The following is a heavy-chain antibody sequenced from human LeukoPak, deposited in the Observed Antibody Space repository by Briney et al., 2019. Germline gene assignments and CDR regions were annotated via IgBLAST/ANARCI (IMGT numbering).Heavy chain of an antibody. Sequence: KPSETLSLTCAVYGGSFSGYYWSWIRQPPGKGLEWIGEINHSGSTNYNPSLKSRVTISVDTSKNQFSLKLSSVTAADTAVYYCARAMDGYNFLDYWGQGTLVTVSS. CDR3: ARAMDGYNFLDY. D-gene: IGHD5-24*01. CDR2: INHSGST. V-gene: IGHV4-34*01. J-gene: IGHJ4*02. CDR1: GGSFSGYY.